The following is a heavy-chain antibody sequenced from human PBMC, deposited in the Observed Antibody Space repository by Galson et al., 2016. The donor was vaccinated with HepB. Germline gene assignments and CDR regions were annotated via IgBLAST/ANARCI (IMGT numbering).Heavy chain of an antibody. V-gene: IGHV3-23*01. CDR3: ARDGPGGYSLHQGPIGLPPGTLLQEHL. CDR2: ITGSGVSS. J-gene: IGHJ6*01. CDR1: GFTFRDST. Sequence: SLRLSCAAPGFTFRDSTMTWVRQAPGKGLEWVSTITGSGVSSYYADSVKGRFTISRDNSKNNVYLQMNSLRADDTAVYYCARDGPGGYSLHQGPIGLPPGTLLQEHLWG. D-gene: IGHD5-18*01.